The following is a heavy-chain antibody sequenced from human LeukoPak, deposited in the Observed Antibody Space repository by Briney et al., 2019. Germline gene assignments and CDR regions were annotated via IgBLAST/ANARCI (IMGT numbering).Heavy chain of an antibody. D-gene: IGHD2-21*02. CDR2: ISGSSSIT. CDR1: GFTFSSFG. Sequence: GGSLRLSCAASGFTFSSFGMGWVRQAPGKGLEWVSTISGSSSITYYADSMKGRFTISRDNSKNTLYLQVNSLRAEDTAVYYCAKDLWSVVTLTLDNWGQGTLVTVSS. J-gene: IGHJ4*02. V-gene: IGHV3-23*01. CDR3: AKDLWSVVTLTLDN.